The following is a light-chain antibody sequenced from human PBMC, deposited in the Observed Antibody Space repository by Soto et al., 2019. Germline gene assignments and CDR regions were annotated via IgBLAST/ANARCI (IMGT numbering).Light chain of an antibody. CDR3: QQRSNWPST. V-gene: IGKV3-11*01. Sequence: EIVLTQSPATLSLSPGERATLSCRASQSVSSYLAWYQQKPGQAPRLLIYDASNRATGIPARFSGSGSGTDFTLPISSLEPEDFAVYYCQQRSNWPSTFGQGTRLEIK. CDR1: QSVSSY. CDR2: DAS. J-gene: IGKJ5*01.